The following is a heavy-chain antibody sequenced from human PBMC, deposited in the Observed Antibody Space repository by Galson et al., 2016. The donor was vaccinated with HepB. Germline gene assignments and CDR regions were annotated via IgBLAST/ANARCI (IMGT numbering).Heavy chain of an antibody. Sequence: SLRLSCAASGFTLNNFGMHWVRQAPGKGLEWVAVISYDGSNKYYADSVKGRFTISGDDSKNMVYLQMNSVRGEDTAVYYCVRWGMLGITLDHWGQGTLVTVSS. CDR1: GFTLNNFG. V-gene: IGHV3-30*03. CDR2: ISYDGSNK. J-gene: IGHJ5*02. D-gene: IGHD2-8*01. CDR3: VRWGMLGITLDH.